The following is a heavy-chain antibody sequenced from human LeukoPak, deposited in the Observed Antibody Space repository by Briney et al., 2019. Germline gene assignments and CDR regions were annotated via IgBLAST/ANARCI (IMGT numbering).Heavy chain of an antibody. CDR3: ARGGIAGGVLHYYYGMDV. J-gene: IGHJ6*02. D-gene: IGHD6-13*01. V-gene: IGHV1-69*04. CDR2: IIPILGIA. Sequence: SVKVSCKASGGTFSSYAISWVRQAPGQGLEWMGRIIPILGIANYAQKFQGRVTITADKSTSTAYMELSSLRSEDTAVYYCARGGIAGGVLHYYYGMDVWGQGTTVTVSS. CDR1: GGTFSSYA.